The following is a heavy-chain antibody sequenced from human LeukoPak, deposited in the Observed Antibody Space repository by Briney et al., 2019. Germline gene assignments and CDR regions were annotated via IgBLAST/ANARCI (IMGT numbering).Heavy chain of an antibody. CDR1: GFIVSTNY. Sequence: PGGSLRLSCAASGFIVSTNYMSWVRQAPGKGLEWVSAISGSGGSTYYADSVKGRFTISRDDSKNTLYLQMNSLRAEDTAVYYCAKDRFRGELLRGYFDYWGQGTLVTVSS. D-gene: IGHD1-26*01. CDR2: ISGSGGST. V-gene: IGHV3-23*01. J-gene: IGHJ4*02. CDR3: AKDRFRGELLRGYFDY.